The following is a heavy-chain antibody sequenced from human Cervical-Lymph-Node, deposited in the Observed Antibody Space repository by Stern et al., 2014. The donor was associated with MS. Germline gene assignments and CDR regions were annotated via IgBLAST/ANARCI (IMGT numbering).Heavy chain of an antibody. J-gene: IGHJ4*02. CDR3: ASPGVTTLR. CDR1: GGTLGSYA. V-gene: IGHV1-69*06. Sequence: VQLVESEAEGKKPGSSVKVSCKASGGTLGSYAVSWVRQAPGQGLEWMGGIIPPFGRAIYAQKFQGRITITADTVTTTIYMELSSLRSEDTAMYYCASPGVTTLRWGKGALVTVSS. CDR2: IIPPFGRA. D-gene: IGHD2-21*02.